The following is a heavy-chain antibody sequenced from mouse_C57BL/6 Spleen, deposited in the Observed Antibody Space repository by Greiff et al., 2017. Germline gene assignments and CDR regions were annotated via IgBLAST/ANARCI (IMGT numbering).Heavy chain of an antibody. J-gene: IGHJ1*03. CDR3: ARDGYYGWYFDV. CDR1: GFTFSDYY. Sequence: EVKLVESEGGLVQPGSSMKLSCTASGFTFSDYYMAWVRQVPEKGLEWVANINYDGSSTYYLDSLKSRFIISRDNAKNILYLQMSSLKSEDTATYYCARDGYYGWYFDVWGTGTTVTVSS. D-gene: IGHD2-3*01. CDR2: INYDGSST. V-gene: IGHV5-16*01.